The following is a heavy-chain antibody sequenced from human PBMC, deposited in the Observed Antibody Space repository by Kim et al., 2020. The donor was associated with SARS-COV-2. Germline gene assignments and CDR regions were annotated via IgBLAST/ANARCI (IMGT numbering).Heavy chain of an antibody. V-gene: IGHV3-7*03. J-gene: IGHJ4*02. CDR1: GFTFSNYW. CDR3: ATNNDWRFHY. Sequence: GGSLRLSCAASGFTFSNYWMDWVRQAPGKGLEWVAGIKPDGGVQTYVDSVKGRFTISRDNAKNSLYLQMNSLRAEDTAVYFCATNNDWRFHYWGQGTLVTVSS. D-gene: IGHD3-9*01. CDR2: IKPDGGVQ.